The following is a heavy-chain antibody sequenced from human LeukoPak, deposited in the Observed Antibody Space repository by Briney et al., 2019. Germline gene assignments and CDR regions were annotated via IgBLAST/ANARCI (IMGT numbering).Heavy chain of an antibody. Sequence: PGGSLRLSCAASGFTFDDYGMSWVRQAPGKGLEWVSGINWNGGTTDYADSVKGRFTISRGNAKSSLSLQMNSLRAEDTALYYCARARVTGTKHLDVWGKGTTVTVSS. CDR1: GFTFDDYG. CDR2: INWNGGTT. D-gene: IGHD1-20*01. J-gene: IGHJ6*04. V-gene: IGHV3-20*04. CDR3: ARARVTGTKHLDV.